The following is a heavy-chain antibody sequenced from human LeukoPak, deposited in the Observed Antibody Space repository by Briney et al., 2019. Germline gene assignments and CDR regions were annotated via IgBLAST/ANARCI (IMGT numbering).Heavy chain of an antibody. J-gene: IGHJ4*02. CDR2: IYYSGST. CDR3: PRTASFYKRFDY. Sequence: SETLSLTCTVSGGSISSYYWSWIRQPPGKGLEWIGCIYYSGSTNYNPSLKSRVTISVDTSKNQFSLQLSSVTAADTAVYYCPRTASFYKRFDYWGQGTLLTVSS. D-gene: IGHD3-16*02. CDR1: GGSISSYY. V-gene: IGHV4-59*01.